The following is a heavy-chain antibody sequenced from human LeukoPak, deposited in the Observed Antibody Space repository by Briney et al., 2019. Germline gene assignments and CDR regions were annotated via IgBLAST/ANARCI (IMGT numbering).Heavy chain of an antibody. D-gene: IGHD4-17*01. CDR3: ARLSTVTTSFDY. V-gene: IGHV4-4*07. Sequence: SETLSLTCTVSGGSISSYYRSWIRQPAGKGLEWIGRIYTSGTTHYNPSLKSRVTMSVDTSKNQFSLKLSSVTAADTAVYYCARLSTVTTSFDYWGQGTLVTVSS. CDR1: GGSISSYY. J-gene: IGHJ4*02. CDR2: IYTSGTT.